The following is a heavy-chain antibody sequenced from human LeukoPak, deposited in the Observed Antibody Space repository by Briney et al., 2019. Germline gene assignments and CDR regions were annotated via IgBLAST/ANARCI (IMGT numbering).Heavy chain of an antibody. J-gene: IGHJ4*02. Sequence: GGSLRLSCAAWGFTFSSYAMRWVRQAPGKGLEWVAVIWYDGTNKYYADSVKGRFTISRDTSKNTLYLQMNSLTDDDTALYYCKDRHKSGWVYIDYGGQGALVSVSS. CDR1: GFTFSSYA. CDR3: KDRHKSGWVYIDY. CDR2: IWYDGTNK. V-gene: IGHV3-33*08. D-gene: IGHD6-19*01.